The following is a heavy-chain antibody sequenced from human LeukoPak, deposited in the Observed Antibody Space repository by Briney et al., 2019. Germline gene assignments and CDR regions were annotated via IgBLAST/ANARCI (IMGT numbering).Heavy chain of an antibody. CDR2: IDPSDSYT. D-gene: IGHD2-2*03. J-gene: IGHJ6*04. CDR1: GYSFTSYW. V-gene: IGHV5-10-1*01. Sequence: GESLRISCKGSGYSFTSYWINWGRKMPGKGLEWMGRIDPSDSYTNYSPSFQGHVTISADKSISTAYLQWSSLKASDTAIYYCARAGMDIVIVPAAMQAYYYGMDVWGKGTTVTVSS. CDR3: ARAGMDIVIVPAAMQAYYYGMDV.